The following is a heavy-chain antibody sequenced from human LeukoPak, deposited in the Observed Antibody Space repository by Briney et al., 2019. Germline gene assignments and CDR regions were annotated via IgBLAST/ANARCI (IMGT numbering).Heavy chain of an antibody. CDR1: GLTFSSYG. V-gene: IGHV3-33*01. Sequence: GGSLRLSCAASGLTFSSYGMHWVRQAPGQGLEWVAVIWYDGTYKFYADSVKGRFTISRDNAKNSLYLQMNSLRAEDTAVYYCARYGSGSSYGFDPWGQGTLVPVSS. CDR2: IWYDGTYK. J-gene: IGHJ5*02. CDR3: ARYGSGSSYGFDP. D-gene: IGHD3-10*01.